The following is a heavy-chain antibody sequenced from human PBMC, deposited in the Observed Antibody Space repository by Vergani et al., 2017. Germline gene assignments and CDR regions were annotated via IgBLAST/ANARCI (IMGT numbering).Heavy chain of an antibody. D-gene: IGHD2-2*01. CDR1: GFIFSSYG. V-gene: IGHV3-30*03. J-gene: IGHJ5*02. CDR3: ARRDCSSSRCREANWFDP. CDR2: ISYDGSYK. Sequence: QVQLVESGGGVVQPGRSLRLSCAASGFIFSSYGIHWVRQAPGKGLEWVAVISYDGSYKYYADSVKGRFTISRDNPKNTLYLQMNSLRAEDTAVYYCARRDCSSSRCREANWFDPWGQGTLVTVSS.